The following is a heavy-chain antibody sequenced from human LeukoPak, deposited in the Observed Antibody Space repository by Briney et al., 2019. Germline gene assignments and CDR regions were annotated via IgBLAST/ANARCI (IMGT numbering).Heavy chain of an antibody. D-gene: IGHD6-13*01. Sequence: PSETLSLTCTVSGGSISGSSYFWGWIRQPPGKGLEWIGSIYYSGSTYYTPSLKSRVTISVDMSKNQFSLKLNSVTAADTAVYYCGRQAAAGAGGDYWDQGTLVTVSS. V-gene: IGHV4-39*01. CDR3: GRQAAAGAGGDY. CDR1: GGSISGSSYF. J-gene: IGHJ4*02. CDR2: IYYSGST.